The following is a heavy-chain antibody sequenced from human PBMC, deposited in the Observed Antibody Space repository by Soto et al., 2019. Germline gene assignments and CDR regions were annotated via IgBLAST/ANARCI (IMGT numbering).Heavy chain of an antibody. Sequence: GESLKISCKGSGYSFTSYWIGWVRQMPGKGLEWMGIIYPGDSDTRYSPSFQGQVTISADKSISTAYLQWSSLKASDTAMYYCARLNWDFWSGYKHFDYWGQGTLVTVSS. CDR2: IYPGDSDT. CDR3: ARLNWDFWSGYKHFDY. V-gene: IGHV5-51*01. J-gene: IGHJ4*02. CDR1: GYSFTSYW. D-gene: IGHD3-3*01.